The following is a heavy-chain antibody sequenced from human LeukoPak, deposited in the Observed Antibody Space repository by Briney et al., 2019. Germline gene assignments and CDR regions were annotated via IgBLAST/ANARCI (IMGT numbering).Heavy chain of an antibody. D-gene: IGHD3-10*01. CDR2: IKSKGDDETT. CDR3: TTDLGITMIRGVIVC. Sequence: PGGSLRLSCAASGFTFTNAWMSWVRQAPGKGLEWVGRIKSKGDDETTDYGAPVKGRFTMSRDDSRATLYLQMNSLKAEDTAVYYCTTDLGITMIRGVIVCWGQGALVTVSS. V-gene: IGHV3-15*01. J-gene: IGHJ4*02. CDR1: GFTFTNAW.